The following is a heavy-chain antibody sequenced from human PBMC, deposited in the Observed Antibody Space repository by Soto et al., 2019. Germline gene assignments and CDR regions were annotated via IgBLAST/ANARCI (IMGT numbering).Heavy chain of an antibody. CDR2: ISGRVGTT. CDR3: ARDQSTVPHDAFDI. D-gene: IGHD4-17*01. Sequence: EVQLLESGGGLVELGGSLRLSCAASGFTFSSYAMSCVRQAPGKGLEWVAAISGRVGTTFYADSVKGRFTISRDNSKNMLYLQMNSLRAEDTAVYYCARDQSTVPHDAFDIWGQGTMGPVSS. V-gene: IGHV3-23*01. J-gene: IGHJ3*02. CDR1: GFTFSSYA.